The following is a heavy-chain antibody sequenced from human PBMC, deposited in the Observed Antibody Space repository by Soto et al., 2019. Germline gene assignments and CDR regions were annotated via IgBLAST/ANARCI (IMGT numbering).Heavy chain of an antibody. CDR2: ISGSGGST. J-gene: IGHJ4*02. Sequence: GGSLRLSCAASGFTFSSYAMSWVRQAPGKGLEWVSAISGSGGSTYYADSVKGRFTISRDNSKNTLYLKMNSLRAEDTAVYYCAKDHPTIWSGYYSVRYFDYWGQGTLVTVSS. V-gene: IGHV3-23*01. D-gene: IGHD3-3*01. CDR3: AKDHPTIWSGYYSVRYFDY. CDR1: GFTFSSYA.